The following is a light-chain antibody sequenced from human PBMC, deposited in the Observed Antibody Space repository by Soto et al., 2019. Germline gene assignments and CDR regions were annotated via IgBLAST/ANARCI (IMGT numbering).Light chain of an antibody. CDR3: QQRSNWPLT. CDR2: EAS. J-gene: IGKJ5*01. V-gene: IGKV3-11*01. Sequence: IVLTQSPATLSLSPGERATLSWGASKSISSQLAWYQKKPGQAPRLRLQEASNRATGIPARGSGSGSSTDFNLTISSLGPADFAVELCQQRSNWPLTFGGGTRLEI. CDR1: KSISSQ.